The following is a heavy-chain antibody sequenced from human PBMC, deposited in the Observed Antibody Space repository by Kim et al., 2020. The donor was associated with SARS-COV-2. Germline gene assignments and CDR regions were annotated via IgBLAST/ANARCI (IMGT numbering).Heavy chain of an antibody. J-gene: IGHJ4*02. Sequence: SETLSLTSTVSGGSISSGGYYWSWIRQHPGKGLEWIGYIYYSGSTYYNPSLKSRVTISVDTSKNQFSLKLSSVTAADTAVYYCARDEREVITFGGVIVYFDYWGQGTLVTVSS. D-gene: IGHD3-16*02. CDR1: GGSISSGGYY. CDR3: ARDEREVITFGGVIVYFDY. CDR2: IYYSGST. V-gene: IGHV4-31*03.